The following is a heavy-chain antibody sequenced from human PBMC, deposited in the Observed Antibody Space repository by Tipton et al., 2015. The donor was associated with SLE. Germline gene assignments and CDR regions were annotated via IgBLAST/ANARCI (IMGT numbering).Heavy chain of an antibody. Sequence: SLRLSCAASGFTFSSYWMHWVRQAPGKGLVWVSAISGSGGSTYYADSGKGRFTISRDNSKNTLYLQMNSLRAEDTAVYYCAKGANEFDYWGQGTLVTVSS. CDR2: ISGSGGST. CDR3: AKGANEFDY. CDR1: GFTFSSYW. J-gene: IGHJ4*02. V-gene: IGHV3-23*01.